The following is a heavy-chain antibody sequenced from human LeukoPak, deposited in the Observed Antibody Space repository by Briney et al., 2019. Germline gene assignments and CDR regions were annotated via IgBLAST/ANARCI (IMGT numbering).Heavy chain of an antibody. Sequence: GGSLRLSRAASGFTFSDYYMSWIRQAPGKGLEWVSYISSSSSYTNYADSVKGRFTISRDNAKNSLYLQMNSLRAEDTAVYYCAREGYCSSTSCYDGAFDIWGQGTMVTVSS. CDR1: GFTFSDYY. V-gene: IGHV3-11*06. CDR2: ISSSSSYT. D-gene: IGHD2-2*01. CDR3: AREGYCSSTSCYDGAFDI. J-gene: IGHJ3*02.